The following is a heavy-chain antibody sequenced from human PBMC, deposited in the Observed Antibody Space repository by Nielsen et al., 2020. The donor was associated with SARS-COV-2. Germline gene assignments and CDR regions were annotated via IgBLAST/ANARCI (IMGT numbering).Heavy chain of an antibody. V-gene: IGHV3-30*04. Sequence: GESLKISCAASGFTFSSYAMHWVRQAPGKGLEWVAVISYDGSNKYYADSVKGRFTISRDNSKNTLYLQMNSLRAEDTAVYYCAREGAAAAFFDYWGQGTLVTVSS. CDR2: ISYDGSNK. D-gene: IGHD6-13*01. CDR3: AREGAAAAFFDY. J-gene: IGHJ4*02. CDR1: GFTFSSYA.